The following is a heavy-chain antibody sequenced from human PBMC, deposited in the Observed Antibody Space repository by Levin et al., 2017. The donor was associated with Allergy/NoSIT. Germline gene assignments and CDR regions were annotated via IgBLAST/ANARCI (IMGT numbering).Heavy chain of an antibody. CDR2: ISYDGSTK. CDR3: ARNRADHSWFDWFDP. D-gene: IGHD3-10*01. V-gene: IGHV3-30-3*01. J-gene: IGHJ5*02. Sequence: RPGGSLRLSCAASGFTFSSYAFHWVRQAPGKGLEWVALISYDGSTKFYADSVKGRFTISRDDSKNSLYLQMNSLRPEDTALYFCARNRADHSWFDWFDPWGQGLLVTVSS. CDR1: GFTFSSYA.